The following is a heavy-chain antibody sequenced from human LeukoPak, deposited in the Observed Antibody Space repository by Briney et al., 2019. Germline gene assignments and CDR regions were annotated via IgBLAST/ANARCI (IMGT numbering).Heavy chain of an antibody. D-gene: IGHD5-18*01. V-gene: IGHV1-2*02. J-gene: IGHJ4*02. Sequence: ASVKVSCKASGYTFTGYYMQWVRQAPGQGLEWMGWINPNSGGTNYAQKFQGRVTMTRDTSISTAYMELSRLRSDDTAVYYCASSPSWIQLWSIGYWGQGTLVTVSS. CDR1: GYTFTGYY. CDR3: ASSPSWIQLWSIGY. CDR2: INPNSGGT.